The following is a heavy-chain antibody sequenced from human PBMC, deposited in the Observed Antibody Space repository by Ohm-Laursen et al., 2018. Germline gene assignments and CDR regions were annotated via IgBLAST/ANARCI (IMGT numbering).Heavy chain of an antibody. J-gene: IGHJ6*02. D-gene: IGHD3-3*01. Sequence: SSVKVSCKASGGTFSSYAISWVRQAPGQGLEWMGRIIPILGIANYAQKFQGRVTITADKSTSTAYMELSSLRSEDTAVYYCAADQFLEWLPPTELYGMDVWGQGTTVTVSS. V-gene: IGHV1-69*04. CDR2: IIPILGIA. CDR1: GGTFSSYA. CDR3: AADQFLEWLPPTELYGMDV.